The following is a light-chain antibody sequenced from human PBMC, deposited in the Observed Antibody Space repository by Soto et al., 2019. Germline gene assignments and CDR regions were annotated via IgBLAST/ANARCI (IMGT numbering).Light chain of an antibody. CDR3: SSFSSSSTSYA. V-gene: IGLV2-14*03. Sequence: QSALTKPACVSRSPGQSITISCTETRSDIGDSNYVTWYQQHPGKAPKLVIYDVSNRPSGVSNHFSSSKSANTASLTISGLQAEDEADYYYSSFSSSSTSYAFGTGTKLTVL. J-gene: IGLJ1*01. CDR2: DVS. CDR1: RSDIGDSNY.